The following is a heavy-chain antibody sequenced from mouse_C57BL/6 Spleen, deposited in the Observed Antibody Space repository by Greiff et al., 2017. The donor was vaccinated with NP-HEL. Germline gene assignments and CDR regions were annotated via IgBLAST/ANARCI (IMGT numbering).Heavy chain of an antibody. CDR1: GFSFSDYG. Sequence: DVKLQESGGGLAKPGGSLKLSCAASGFSFSDYGMHWVRQAPEKGLEWVAYISSGSSTIYYADTVKGRFTISRDNAKDTLFLQMTSLRYEDTAMYYCARDDYDGAMDYWGQGTSVTVSS. D-gene: IGHD2-4*01. J-gene: IGHJ4*01. V-gene: IGHV5-17*01. CDR2: ISSGSSTI. CDR3: ARDDYDGAMDY.